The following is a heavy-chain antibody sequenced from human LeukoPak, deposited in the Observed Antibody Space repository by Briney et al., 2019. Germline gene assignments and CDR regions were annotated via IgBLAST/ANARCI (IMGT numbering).Heavy chain of an antibody. CDR3: ARKRYCSSTSCHRYGMDV. V-gene: IGHV1-46*01. CDR1: GYTFTSYY. D-gene: IGHD2-2*01. J-gene: IGHJ6*02. CDR2: INPSGGST. Sequence: ASVKVSCKASGYTFTSYYMHWVRQAPGQGLEWMGIINPSGGSTGYAQKFQGRVTMTTDTSTSTAYMELRSLRSDDTAVYYCARKRYCSSTSCHRYGMDVWGQGTTVTVSS.